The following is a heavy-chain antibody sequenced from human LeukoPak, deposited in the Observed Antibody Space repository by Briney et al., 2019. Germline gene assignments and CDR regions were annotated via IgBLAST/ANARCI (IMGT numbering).Heavy chain of an antibody. CDR1: GYSFTSNY. CDR3: ARDQEGFDY. Sequence: ASVKVSCKASGYSFTSNYIHWVRQAPGQGLEWMGMISPRDGSTSYAQRFQDRVTVTRDTSTSTVHMELSGLRSEDTAVYYCARDQEGFDYWGQGTQVTVSS. J-gene: IGHJ4*02. V-gene: IGHV1-46*01. CDR2: ISPRDGST.